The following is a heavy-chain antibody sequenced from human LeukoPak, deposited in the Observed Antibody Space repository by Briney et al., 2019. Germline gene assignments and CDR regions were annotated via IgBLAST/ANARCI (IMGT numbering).Heavy chain of an antibody. CDR2: IKQDGSEK. Sequence: PGGSLRLSCAASGFTFSSYWMSWVRQAPGKGLEWVANIKQDGSEKYYVDSVKGRFTISRDNAKNSLYLQMNSLRAEDTAVYYCARDRQNSSSWYFWFDPWGQGTLVTVSS. D-gene: IGHD6-13*01. CDR3: ARDRQNSSSWYFWFDP. J-gene: IGHJ5*02. V-gene: IGHV3-7*01. CDR1: GFTFSSYW.